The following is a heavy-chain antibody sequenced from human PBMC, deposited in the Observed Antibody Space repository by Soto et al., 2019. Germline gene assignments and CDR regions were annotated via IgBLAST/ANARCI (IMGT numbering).Heavy chain of an antibody. CDR3: ARPYYDILTGYLYYYGMDV. Sequence: QVQLVQSGAEVKKPGASVKVSCKASGYTFTSYGISWVRQAPGQGLEWMGWISAYNGNTNYAQKFQGRVTMTTDTSTSTAYMELRSLRSDDTAMYYCARPYYDILTGYLYYYGMDVWGQGTTVTVSS. CDR1: GYTFTSYG. CDR2: ISAYNGNT. J-gene: IGHJ6*02. D-gene: IGHD3-9*01. V-gene: IGHV1-18*01.